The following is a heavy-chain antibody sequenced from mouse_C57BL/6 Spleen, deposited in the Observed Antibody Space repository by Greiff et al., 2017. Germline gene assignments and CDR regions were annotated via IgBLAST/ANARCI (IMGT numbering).Heavy chain of an antibody. CDR2: INPNNGGT. D-gene: IGHD3-3*01. V-gene: IGHV1-26*01. CDR3: AREGRVPYFDV. CDR1: GYTFTDYY. J-gene: IGHJ1*03. Sequence: EVQLQQSGPELVKPGASVTISCKASGYTFTDYYMNWVKQSHGKSLELIGDINPNNGGTSYKQKFKGKATLTVDKSSRTAYMELRSLTSEDSAVSYCAREGRVPYFDVWGTGTTVTVSS.